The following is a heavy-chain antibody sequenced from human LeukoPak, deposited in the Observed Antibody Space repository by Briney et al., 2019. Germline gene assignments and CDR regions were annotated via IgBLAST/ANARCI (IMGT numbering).Heavy chain of an antibody. Sequence: GGSLRLSCAASGFIFRDSYMGWIRQAPGKGLEWVSYISSVNNYANYGDSVKGRFTISRDNAKNSLYLQMNSLRAEDTAVYFCATVYDSGGYYFNYWGQGTLVTVSS. CDR2: ISSVNNYA. V-gene: IGHV3-11*05. CDR3: ATVYDSGGYYFNY. J-gene: IGHJ4*02. D-gene: IGHD3-22*01. CDR1: GFIFRDSY.